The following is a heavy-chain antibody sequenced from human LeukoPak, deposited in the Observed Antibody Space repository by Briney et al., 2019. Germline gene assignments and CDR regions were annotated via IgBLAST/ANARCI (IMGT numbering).Heavy chain of an antibody. Sequence: GGSLRLSCAASGFTFSSYSMNWVRQAPGKGLEWVSSISSSSSTIYYADSVKGRFTISRDNAKNSLYLQMNSLRAEDTAVYYCARGYYDILTGNNMGAFDIWGQGTMVTVSS. CDR1: GFTFSSYS. D-gene: IGHD3-9*01. V-gene: IGHV3-21*04. CDR3: ARGYYDILTGNNMGAFDI. CDR2: ISSSSSTI. J-gene: IGHJ3*02.